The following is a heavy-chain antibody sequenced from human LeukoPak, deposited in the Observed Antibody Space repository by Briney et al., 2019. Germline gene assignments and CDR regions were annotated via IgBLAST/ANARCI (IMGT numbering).Heavy chain of an antibody. CDR1: GSTFRNYY. Sequence: AGTLRLSCAAYGSTFRNYYWHWVRQAPGEGLVWVSRISENGRNTYYADSVKGRFTISRDNAKNTLYLQMNGLVAADTAVYYCARDPFIAGDYWGQGTLVTVSS. CDR2: ISENGRNT. D-gene: IGHD6-13*01. V-gene: IGHV3-74*01. CDR3: ARDPFIAGDY. J-gene: IGHJ4*02.